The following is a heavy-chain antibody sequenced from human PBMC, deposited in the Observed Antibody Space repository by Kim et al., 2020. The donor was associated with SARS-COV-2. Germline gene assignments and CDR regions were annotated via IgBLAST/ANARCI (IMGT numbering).Heavy chain of an antibody. V-gene: IGHV3-23*01. D-gene: IGHD3-10*01. CDR2: ISGSGADT. CDR3: AKGPGSGSPYYFDY. Sequence: GGSLRLSCAASGFTFNNYAMNWVRQAPGKGPEWVSVISGSGADTVYADSVKGRFTISRDNSKNTVYLQMNSLRAEDTAVYYCAKGPGSGSPYYFDYWGQG. J-gene: IGHJ4*02. CDR1: GFTFNNYA.